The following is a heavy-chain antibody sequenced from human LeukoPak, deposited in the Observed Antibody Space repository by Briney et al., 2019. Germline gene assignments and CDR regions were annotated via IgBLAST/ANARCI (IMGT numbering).Heavy chain of an antibody. Sequence: GGSLRLSCAASGFTFSSYGMHWVRQAPGKGLEWVAFIRYDGSNKYYADSVKGRFTISRDNSKNTLYLQMNSLRAEDTAVYYCAKSKSGLRFLEWLLDYWGQGTLVTVSS. D-gene: IGHD3-3*01. CDR2: IRYDGSNK. J-gene: IGHJ4*02. CDR3: AKSKSGLRFLEWLLDY. CDR1: GFTFSSYG. V-gene: IGHV3-30*02.